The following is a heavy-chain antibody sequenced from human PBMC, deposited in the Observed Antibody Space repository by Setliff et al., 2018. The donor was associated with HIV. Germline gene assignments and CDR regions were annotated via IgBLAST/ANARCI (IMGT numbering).Heavy chain of an antibody. CDR2: INPNSGGT. Sequence: ASVKVSCKASGYTFTGYYMHWVRQAPGQGLEWMGWINPNSGGTNYAQKFQGRVTMTRDTSISTAYMELSRLSSEDTAVYYCARVGRNFVATMSADYYYYMDVWGKGTTVTVSS. J-gene: IGHJ6*03. CDR1: GYTFTGYY. D-gene: IGHD5-12*01. CDR3: ARVGRNFVATMSADYYYYMDV. V-gene: IGHV1-2*02.